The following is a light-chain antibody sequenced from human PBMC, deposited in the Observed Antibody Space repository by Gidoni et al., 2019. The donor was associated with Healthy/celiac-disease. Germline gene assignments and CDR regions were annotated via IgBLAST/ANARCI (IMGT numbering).Light chain of an antibody. Sequence: SYELTQPPPVSVSPGQTASITCSGDNLGDKYACWYQQKPGHSPVLVIYQASKRPSGIPERFSCSNSGNTATLTISGTQAMDEADYYCQAWDSSTLVFGGGTKLTVL. CDR2: QAS. CDR3: QAWDSSTLV. J-gene: IGLJ3*02. V-gene: IGLV3-1*01. CDR1: NLGDKY.